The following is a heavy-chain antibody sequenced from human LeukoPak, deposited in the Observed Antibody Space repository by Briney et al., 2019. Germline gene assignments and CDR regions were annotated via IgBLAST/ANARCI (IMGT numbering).Heavy chain of an antibody. CDR3: AKDIAAAGDDAFDI. D-gene: IGHD6-13*01. CDR1: GFTFDDYA. J-gene: IGHJ3*02. Sequence: QPGGSLRLSCAASGFTFDDYAMHWVRQAPGKGLEWVSLISGDGGSTYYADSVKGRFTISRDNSKNSLYMQMNSLRTEDTALYYCAKDIAAAGDDAFDIWGQGTMVTVSS. CDR2: ISGDGGST. V-gene: IGHV3-43*02.